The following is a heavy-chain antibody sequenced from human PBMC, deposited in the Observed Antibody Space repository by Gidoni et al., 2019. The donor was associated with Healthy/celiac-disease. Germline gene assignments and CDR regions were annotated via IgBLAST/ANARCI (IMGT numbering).Heavy chain of an antibody. J-gene: IGHJ2*01. D-gene: IGHD2-2*01. V-gene: IGHV4-39*01. CDR3: ARHVVVVPAAIAYFDL. CDR1: GGSISSSSYY. CDR2: IYYSGST. Sequence: SETLSLTCTVSGGSISSSSYYWGWIRQPPGKGLEWIGSIYYSGSTYYNPSLKSRVTISVDTSKNQFSLKLSSVTAADTAVYYCARHVVVVPAAIAYFDLWGRGTLVTVSS.